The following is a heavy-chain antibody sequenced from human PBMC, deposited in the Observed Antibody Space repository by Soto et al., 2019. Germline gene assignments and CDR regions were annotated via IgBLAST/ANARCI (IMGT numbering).Heavy chain of an antibody. V-gene: IGHV4-59*01. Sequence: QVQLQESGPGLVKPSETLSLTCTVSGGSISNYQWSWVRQPPGKRLEWIGYIYYNGTTSYNPSLKSRVTSSVDMSKNHLSLTLTSVTAADTAVYYCARSFYPWGQGTLVTVSS. D-gene: IGHD3-3*01. J-gene: IGHJ5*02. CDR2: IYYNGTT. CDR3: ARSFYP. CDR1: GGSISNYQ.